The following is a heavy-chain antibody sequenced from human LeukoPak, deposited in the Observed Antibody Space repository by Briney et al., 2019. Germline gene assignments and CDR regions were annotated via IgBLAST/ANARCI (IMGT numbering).Heavy chain of an antibody. D-gene: IGHD4-11*01. CDR3: AKLRSNYINYDAFDI. CDR2: ISGSGGCT. Sequence: EGSLRLSCAACGFTFSSYAMSWVRQAPGKGLQWVSAISGSGGCTYYADSVKGRFTISRDNSKNTLYVQMKSLRAEDTAVYYCAKLRSNYINYDAFDIWGQGTMVTVSS. CDR1: GFTFSSYA. J-gene: IGHJ3*02. V-gene: IGHV3-23*01.